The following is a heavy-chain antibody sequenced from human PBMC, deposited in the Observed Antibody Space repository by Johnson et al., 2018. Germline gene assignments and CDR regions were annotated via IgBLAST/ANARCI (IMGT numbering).Heavy chain of an antibody. D-gene: IGHD4-11*01. V-gene: IGHV3-30*18. CDR1: GFTFSSYW. CDR2: ISYDGSNK. Sequence: QVQLQESGGGLVQPGGSLRLSCAASGFTFSSYWVRWVHQAPGKGLEWVAVISYDGSNKYYADSVKGRFTISRDNSKNTLYLQMNSLRAEDTAVYYCAKGATVTAGDGMDVWGQGTTVTVSS. CDR3: AKGATVTAGDGMDV. J-gene: IGHJ6*02.